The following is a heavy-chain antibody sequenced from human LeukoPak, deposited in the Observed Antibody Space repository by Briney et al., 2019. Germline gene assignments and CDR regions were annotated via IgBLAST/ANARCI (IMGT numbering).Heavy chain of an antibody. Sequence: SQTLSLTCALSGDSGSSNSVTWNWIRQSPSRGLEWLGGTYYRSTWYNDYAVSVRGRITVNPDTSKNQFSLHLNSVTPEDTAVYYCARRLTQYDCFDPWGQGILVTVSS. CDR2: TYYRSTWYN. V-gene: IGHV6-1*01. D-gene: IGHD2-2*01. CDR3: ARRLTQYDCFDP. J-gene: IGHJ5*02. CDR1: GDSGSSNSVT.